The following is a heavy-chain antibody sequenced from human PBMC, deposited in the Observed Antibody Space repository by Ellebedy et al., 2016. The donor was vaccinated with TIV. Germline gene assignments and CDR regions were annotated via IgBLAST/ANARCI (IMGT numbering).Heavy chain of an antibody. Sequence: ASVKVSCKASGGTFSSYAISWVRQAPGQGLEWMGGTIPIFGTANYAQKFQGRVTITADKSTSTAYMELSRLRSDDTAVYYCATGYSSSWYFPSTYWGQGTLVTVSS. CDR1: GGTFSSYA. D-gene: IGHD6-13*01. V-gene: IGHV1-69*06. CDR3: ATGYSSSWYFPSTY. CDR2: TIPIFGTA. J-gene: IGHJ4*02.